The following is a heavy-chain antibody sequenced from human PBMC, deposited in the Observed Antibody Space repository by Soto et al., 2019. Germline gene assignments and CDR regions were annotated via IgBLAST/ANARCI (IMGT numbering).Heavy chain of an antibody. V-gene: IGHV1-69*02. Sequence: QVQLVQSGAEVKKPGSSVKVSCKASGGTFSSYTISWVRQAPGQGLEWMGRIIPILGIANYAQKFQGRVTITADKSTSTAYMELSRLRSEDTAVYYCARGGQSGSGVWGYWGQGTLVTVSS. J-gene: IGHJ4*02. D-gene: IGHD3-10*01. CDR3: ARGGQSGSGVWGY. CDR2: IIPILGIA. CDR1: GGTFSSYT.